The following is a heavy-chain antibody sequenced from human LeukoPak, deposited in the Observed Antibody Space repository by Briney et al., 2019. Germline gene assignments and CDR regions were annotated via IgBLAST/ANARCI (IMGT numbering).Heavy chain of an antibody. CDR2: TYYRSKWYN. CDR3: ARDLGNNSPLRDAFDI. Sequence: SQTLSLTCAISGDSVSSNSAAWNWIRQSPSRGLEWLGRTYYRSKWYNDYAVSVKSRITINPDTSKNQFSLQLNSVTPEDTAVYYCARDLGNNSPLRDAFDIWGQGTRVTVSS. CDR1: GDSVSSNSAA. J-gene: IGHJ3*02. V-gene: IGHV6-1*01. D-gene: IGHD4-23*01.